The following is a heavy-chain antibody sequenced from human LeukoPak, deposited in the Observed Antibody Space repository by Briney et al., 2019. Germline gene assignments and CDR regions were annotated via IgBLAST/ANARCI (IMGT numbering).Heavy chain of an antibody. J-gene: IGHJ4*02. CDR1: GGCISSYY. CDR3: ARGAYYYDSSGYYYDNFDY. Sequence: SETLSLTCTVSGGCISSYYWSWIRQPAGKGLEWIGRIYTSGSTNYNPSLKSRVTMSVDTSKNQFSLKLSSVTAADTAVYYCARGAYYYDSSGYYYDNFDYWGQGTLVTVSS. D-gene: IGHD3-22*01. CDR2: IYTSGST. V-gene: IGHV4-4*07.